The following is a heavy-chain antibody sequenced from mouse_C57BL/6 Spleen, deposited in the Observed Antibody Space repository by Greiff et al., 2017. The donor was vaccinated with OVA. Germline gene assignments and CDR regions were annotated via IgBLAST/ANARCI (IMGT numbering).Heavy chain of an antibody. V-gene: IGHV5-16*01. CDR2: INYDGSST. D-gene: IGHD2-4*01. CDR3: ARVDYQYWYFDV. Sequence: EVQLVESEGGLVQPGSSMKLSCTASGFTFSDYYMAWVRQVPEKGLEWVANINYDGSSTYYLDSLKSRFIISRDNAKNILYLQMSSLKSEDTATYYCARVDYQYWYFDVWGTGTTVTVSS. CDR1: GFTFSDYY. J-gene: IGHJ1*03.